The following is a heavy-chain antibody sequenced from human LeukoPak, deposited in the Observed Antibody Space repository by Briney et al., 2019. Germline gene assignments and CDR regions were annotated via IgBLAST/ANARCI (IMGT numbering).Heavy chain of an antibody. CDR3: ARIGYYYDSSGYYPTDY. CDR2: ITCSSSYI. J-gene: IGHJ4*02. Sequence: PGGSLRLSCAGSGFTFSSYSMNWVRQAPGKGLEWVSSITCSSSYIYYADSVKGRFTISRDNAKNSLYLQMNSLRAEDTAVYYCARIGYYYDSSGYYPTDYWGQGTLVTVSS. V-gene: IGHV3-21*01. D-gene: IGHD3-22*01. CDR1: GFTFSSYS.